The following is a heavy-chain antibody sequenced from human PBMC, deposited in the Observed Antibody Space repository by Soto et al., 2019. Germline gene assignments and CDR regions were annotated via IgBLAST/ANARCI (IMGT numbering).Heavy chain of an antibody. CDR2: IIPIFGTA. CDR1: GGTFSSYA. Sequence: GASVKVSCKASGGTFSSYAISWVRQAPGQGLEWMGGIIPIFGTANYAQKFQGRVTITADESTSTAYMELSSLRSEDTAVYYCARVYYYDSSGYYGNWFDPWGQGTLVTVSS. D-gene: IGHD3-22*01. J-gene: IGHJ5*02. V-gene: IGHV1-69*13. CDR3: ARVYYYDSSGYYGNWFDP.